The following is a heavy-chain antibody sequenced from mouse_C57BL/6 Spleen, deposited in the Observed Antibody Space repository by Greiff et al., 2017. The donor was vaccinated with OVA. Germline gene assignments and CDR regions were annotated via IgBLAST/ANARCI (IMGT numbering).Heavy chain of an antibody. CDR1: GFSLTSYG. J-gene: IGHJ1*03. CDR2: IWRGGST. D-gene: IGHD4-1*01. CDR3: AKKDWESSYWYFDV. Sequence: VHLVESGPGLVQPSQSLSITCTVSGFSLTSYGVHWVRQSPGKGLEWLGVIWRGGSTDYNAAFMSRLSITKDNSKSQVFFKMNSLQADDTAIYYCAKKDWESSYWYFDVWGTGTTVTVSS. V-gene: IGHV2-5*01.